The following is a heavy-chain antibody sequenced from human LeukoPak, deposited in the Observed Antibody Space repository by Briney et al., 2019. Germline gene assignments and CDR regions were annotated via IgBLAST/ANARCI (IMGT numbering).Heavy chain of an antibody. CDR1: GFTFSNYA. Sequence: PGGSLRLSCAASGFTFSNYAMNWVRQAPGKGLKWVAVIAHDVSNIYYADSVRGRFTISRDNSKNMLFLQMNSLTSEDTAVYYCARDPFVGIPDYFDSWGQGTLVAVSS. D-gene: IGHD1-26*01. V-gene: IGHV3-30-3*01. CDR3: ARDPFVGIPDYFDS. J-gene: IGHJ4*02. CDR2: IAHDVSNI.